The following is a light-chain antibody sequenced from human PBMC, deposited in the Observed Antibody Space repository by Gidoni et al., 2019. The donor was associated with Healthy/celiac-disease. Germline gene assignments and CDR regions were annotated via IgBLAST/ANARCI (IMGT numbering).Light chain of an antibody. Sequence: DIQMTQSPSSLSASVGDRVTITCRASQSISNYLNWYQQKPGKAPKLLIYAASSLQSWVPSRFSGSGSGTDFTLTISSLQPEDFATYYCQQSYSTPLTFGGXTKVEIK. CDR3: QQSYSTPLT. CDR2: AAS. J-gene: IGKJ4*01. V-gene: IGKV1-39*01. CDR1: QSISNY.